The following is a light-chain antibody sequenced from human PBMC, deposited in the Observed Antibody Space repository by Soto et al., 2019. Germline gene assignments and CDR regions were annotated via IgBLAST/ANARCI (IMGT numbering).Light chain of an antibody. J-gene: IGKJ1*01. Sequence: EIVLTQSPGTLSLSPGERATLSCRASQSVSSNYLAWYQQKPGQAPRLLIYGASSRATGIPDRFSDSGSGTDFTLTISRLEPEDFAVYYCQQYGSSSWTFGQGTKVEIK. CDR2: GAS. V-gene: IGKV3-20*01. CDR3: QQYGSSSWT. CDR1: QSVSSNY.